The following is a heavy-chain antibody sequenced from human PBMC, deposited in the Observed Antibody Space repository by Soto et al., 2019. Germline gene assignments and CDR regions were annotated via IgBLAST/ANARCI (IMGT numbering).Heavy chain of an antibody. Sequence: QVQLVQSGAEVKKPGSSVKVSCKASGGTFSSYAISWVRQAPGQGLEWMGWISAYNGNTNDAQKLQGRVTMTTDTSTSTAYMEPRSLRSDDTAVYYCARDYSSSWSGYWFDPWGQGTLVTVSS. CDR2: ISAYNGNT. CDR1: GGTFSSYA. V-gene: IGHV1-18*01. D-gene: IGHD6-13*01. J-gene: IGHJ5*02. CDR3: ARDYSSSWSGYWFDP.